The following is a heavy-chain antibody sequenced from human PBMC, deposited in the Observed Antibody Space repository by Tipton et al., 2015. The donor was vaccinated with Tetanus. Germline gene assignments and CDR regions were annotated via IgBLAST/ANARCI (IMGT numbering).Heavy chain of an antibody. J-gene: IGHJ6*02. Sequence: QVQLVQSGAEVKKPGASVKVSCKASGYTFTSYGISWVRQAPGQGLERMGSISAYNGNTHYAQKLQGRVTMTTDTSTSTAYMELRSLRSDDPAVYYCARDSDGTHGGDCCSMDYYGMDVWGQGTTVTVSS. CDR1: GYTFTSYG. CDR3: ARDSDGTHGGDCCSMDYYGMDV. V-gene: IGHV1-18*01. D-gene: IGHD2-21*02. CDR2: ISAYNGNT.